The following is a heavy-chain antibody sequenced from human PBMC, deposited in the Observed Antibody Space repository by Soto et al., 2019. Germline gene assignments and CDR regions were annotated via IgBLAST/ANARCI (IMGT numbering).Heavy chain of an antibody. D-gene: IGHD6-6*01. CDR3: AKCRTAMEYSSSSDV. CDR2: ISGSGGST. Sequence: EVQLLESGGDLVQPGGSLRLSCAASGLTFSTYAMSWVRQAPGKGLEWVSGISGSGGSTNYADSVKGRFTISRDNSKNTLYLLINSLTAEDTAVYYCAKCRTAMEYSSSSDVWGKGSTVPVSS. V-gene: IGHV3-23*01. CDR1: GLTFSTYA. J-gene: IGHJ6*04.